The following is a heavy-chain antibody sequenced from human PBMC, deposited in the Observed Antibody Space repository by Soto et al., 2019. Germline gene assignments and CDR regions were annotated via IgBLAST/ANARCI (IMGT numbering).Heavy chain of an antibody. CDR1: GGSFSGYY. D-gene: IGHD3-10*01. CDR3: ARGYYYGSGSYSP. Sequence: SETLSLTCAVYGGSFSGYYWSWIRQPPGKGLEWIGEINHSGSTNYNPSLKSRVTISVDTSKNQFSLKLSSVTAADTAVYYCARGYYYGSGSYSPWGQGTLVTVSS. J-gene: IGHJ5*02. CDR2: INHSGST. V-gene: IGHV4-34*01.